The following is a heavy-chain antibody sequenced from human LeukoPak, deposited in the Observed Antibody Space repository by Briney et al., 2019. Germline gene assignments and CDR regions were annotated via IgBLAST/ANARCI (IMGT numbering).Heavy chain of an antibody. CDR3: ARGDGYNYWQY. D-gene: IGHD5-24*01. Sequence: GGSLRLSCVASGFTVSINYMSWVRQAPGEGLEWVSVIYIGGNIYYADSVRGRFTISRDNSKNTLYLQMNSLRAEDTAVYYCARGDGYNYWQYWGQGTLVTVSS. CDR1: GFTVSINY. CDR2: IYIGGNI. J-gene: IGHJ4*02. V-gene: IGHV3-53*01.